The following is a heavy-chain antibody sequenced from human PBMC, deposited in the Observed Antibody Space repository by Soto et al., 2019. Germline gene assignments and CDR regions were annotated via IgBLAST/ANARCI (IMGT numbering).Heavy chain of an antibody. CDR3: ARLPHYYDSSGRLDY. CDR2: IYYSGST. Sequence: SETLSLTCTVSGGSISSSSYYWGWIRQPPGKGLEWIGSIYYSGSTYYNPSLKSRVTISVDTSKNQFSLKLSSVPAADTAVYYCARLPHYYDSSGRLDYWGQGTLVTVSS. V-gene: IGHV4-39*01. J-gene: IGHJ4*02. D-gene: IGHD3-22*01. CDR1: GGSISSSSYY.